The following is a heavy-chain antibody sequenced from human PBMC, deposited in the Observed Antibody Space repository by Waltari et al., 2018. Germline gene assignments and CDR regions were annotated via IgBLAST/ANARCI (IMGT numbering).Heavy chain of an antibody. CDR1: GFTFGNYW. CDR3: ARITRNSPPDY. CDR2: IKQDGSEK. J-gene: IGHJ4*02. Sequence: EVQLVVSGGGLVQPGGSLRLSCAASGFTFGNYWMNWVRQAPGKGLEWVANIKQDGSEKKYVDSVKGRFTISRDNAKNSLYLQMSSLRAEDTALYYCARITRNSPPDYWGQGTLVTVSS. D-gene: IGHD1-20*01. V-gene: IGHV3-7*04.